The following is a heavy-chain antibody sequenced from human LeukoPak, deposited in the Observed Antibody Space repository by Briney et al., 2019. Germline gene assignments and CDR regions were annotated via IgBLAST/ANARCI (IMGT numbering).Heavy chain of an antibody. J-gene: IGHJ4*02. Sequence: GGSLRLSCVASGFTFSSYEMDWVRQAPGKGLEWVSYISSSGSTKYYPDSVKGRFILSRDNAKNSLFLQVNSLRAEDTAVYYCARDHLTVAAFDYWGQGTLVTVSS. V-gene: IGHV3-48*03. CDR3: ARDHLTVAAFDY. CDR2: ISSSGSTK. D-gene: IGHD6-19*01. CDR1: GFTFSSYE.